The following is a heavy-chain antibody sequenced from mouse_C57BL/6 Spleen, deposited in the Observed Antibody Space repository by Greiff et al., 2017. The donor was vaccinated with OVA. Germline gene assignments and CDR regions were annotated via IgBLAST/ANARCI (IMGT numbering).Heavy chain of an antibody. Sequence: EVKVEESGEGLVKPGGSLKLSCAASGFTFSSYAMSWVRQTPEKRLEWVAYISSGGDYIYYADTVKGRFTISRDNARNTLYLQMSSLKSEDTAMYYCTRENYSNYVDYFDYWGQGTTLTVSS. V-gene: IGHV5-9-1*02. CDR2: ISSGGDYI. D-gene: IGHD2-5*01. CDR1: GFTFSSYA. CDR3: TRENYSNYVDYFDY. J-gene: IGHJ2*01.